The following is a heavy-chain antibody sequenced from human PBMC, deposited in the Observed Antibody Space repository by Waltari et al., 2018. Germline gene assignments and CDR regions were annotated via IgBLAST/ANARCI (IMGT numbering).Heavy chain of an antibody. CDR1: GGSISSGSYY. CDR2: IYTSGST. CDR3: ARVPTPSISSSSSAFDY. J-gene: IGHJ4*02. V-gene: IGHV4-61*02. Sequence: QVQLQESGPGLVKPSQTLSLTCTVSGGSISSGSYYWSWIRQPAGKGLEWIGRIYTSGSTNYNPSLKSRVTISVDTAKNQFSLKLSSVTAADTAVYYCARVPTPSISSSSSAFDYWGQGTLVTVSS. D-gene: IGHD6-6*01.